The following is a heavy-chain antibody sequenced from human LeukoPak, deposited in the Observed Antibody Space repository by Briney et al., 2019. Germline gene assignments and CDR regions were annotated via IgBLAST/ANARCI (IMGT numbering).Heavy chain of an antibody. CDR3: ASRGDPRSSGYYYATNYFGMDV. D-gene: IGHD3-22*01. CDR2: INPSGST. J-gene: IGHJ6*02. V-gene: IGHV4-34*01. Sequence: SETLSLTCGVYGGSFSGYYWNWIRQPPGKGLEWIGEINPSGSTNYNLSLKSRVTISVVRSKNQFSLKLTSVTAAVTAVYYCASRGDPRSSGYYYATNYFGMDVWGQGTTVTVSS. CDR1: GGSFSGYY.